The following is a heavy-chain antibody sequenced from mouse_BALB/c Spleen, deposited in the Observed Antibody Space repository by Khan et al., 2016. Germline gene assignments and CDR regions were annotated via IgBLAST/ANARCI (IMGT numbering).Heavy chain of an antibody. V-gene: IGHV1-9*01. D-gene: IGHD1-2*01. CDR3: ARGGTTARFAY. J-gene: IGHJ3*01. Sequence: QMQLEESGAELMKPGASVKISCKATGYTFSSYWIEWVKQRPGHGLEWIGEILPGSGSTNYNEKFKGKATFTADTSSNTAYMQLSSLTSEDSAVYYCARGGTTARFAYWGQGTLVTVSA. CDR1: GYTFSSYW. CDR2: ILPGSGST.